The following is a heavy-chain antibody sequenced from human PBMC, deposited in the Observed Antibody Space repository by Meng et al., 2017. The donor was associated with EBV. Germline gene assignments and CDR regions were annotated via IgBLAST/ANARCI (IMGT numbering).Heavy chain of an antibody. Sequence: SGAEVKKPGASVKVSCKASGYTFTSYAMHWVRQAPGQRLEWMGWINAGNGNTKYSQKFQGRVTITRDTSASTAYMELSSLRSEDTAVYYCARSGATIFGVIIPTYYFDYWGQGTLVTVSS. CDR1: GYTFTSYA. V-gene: IGHV1-3*01. D-gene: IGHD3-3*01. CDR3: ARSGATIFGVIIPTYYFDY. CDR2: INAGNGNT. J-gene: IGHJ4*02.